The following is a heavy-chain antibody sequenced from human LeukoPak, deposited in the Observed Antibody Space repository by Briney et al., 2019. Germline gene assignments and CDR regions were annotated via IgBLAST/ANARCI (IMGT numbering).Heavy chain of an antibody. Sequence: GGSLRLSCAASGFTFSAYWMNWVRQAPGKGLEWVSSISSSSSYIYYADSVKGRFTISRDNAKNSLYLQMNSLRAEDTAVYYCARDTATYYDFWSGYYIFDYWGQGTLVTVSS. CDR3: ARDTATYYDFWSGYYIFDY. J-gene: IGHJ4*02. CDR2: ISSSSSYI. D-gene: IGHD3-3*01. CDR1: GFTFSAYW. V-gene: IGHV3-21*01.